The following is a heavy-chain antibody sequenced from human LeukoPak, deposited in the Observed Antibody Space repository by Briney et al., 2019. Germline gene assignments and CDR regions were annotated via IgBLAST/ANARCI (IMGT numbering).Heavy chain of an antibody. J-gene: IGHJ4*02. D-gene: IGHD6-13*01. Sequence: GASVKVSCKVSGYTFTSYGISWVRQAPGQGLERMGWISAYNGNTNYAQKLQGRVTMTTDTSTSTAYMELRSLRSDDTAVYYCARDGGQQLVLCYFDYWGQGTLVTVSS. CDR1: GYTFTSYG. CDR3: ARDGGQQLVLCYFDY. V-gene: IGHV1-18*01. CDR2: ISAYNGNT.